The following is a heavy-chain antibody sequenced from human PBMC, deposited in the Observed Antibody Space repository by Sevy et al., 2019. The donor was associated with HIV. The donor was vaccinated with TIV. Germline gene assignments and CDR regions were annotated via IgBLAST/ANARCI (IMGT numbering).Heavy chain of an antibody. CDR2: IRYDVSSN. Sequence: GGSLRLSCAASGLTFSRYGMHWVRQAPGKGLEWVALIRYDVSSNYYADSVKGRFTISRDNSKNTLYLQMNRLRPEDTTVYYCAKDWSGGSWHHYVDYWGQGTLVTVSS. CDR3: AKDWSGGSWHHYVDY. J-gene: IGHJ4*02. D-gene: IGHD6-13*01. V-gene: IGHV3-30*02. CDR1: GLTFSRYG.